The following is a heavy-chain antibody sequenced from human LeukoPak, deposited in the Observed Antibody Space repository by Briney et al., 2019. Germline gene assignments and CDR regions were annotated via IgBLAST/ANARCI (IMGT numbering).Heavy chain of an antibody. CDR1: DDSVNTCY. CDR3: ARGTGYSSSWYRKYFQH. V-gene: IGHV4-59*02. D-gene: IGHD6-13*01. J-gene: IGHJ1*01. Sequence: MSSETLSLTCIGSDDSVNTCYCSWIRQAPGKGLEWIGYIYNRGSTKYNPSLKSRATISVDTSKNQFSLKLTSVTAADTAVYYCARGTGYSSSWYRKYFQHWGQGTLVTVSS. CDR2: IYNRGST.